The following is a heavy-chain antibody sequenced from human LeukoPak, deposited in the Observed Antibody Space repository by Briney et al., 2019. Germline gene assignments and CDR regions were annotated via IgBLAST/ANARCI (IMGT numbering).Heavy chain of an antibody. J-gene: IGHJ5*02. CDR2: IKYDGSEK. Sequence: GGSLRLSCAASGFTFSNYWMSWVRQAPGKGLEGLAHIKYDGSEKYYVDSVKGRFTISRDNAKNSLYLQMNSLRAEDTAVYYCTRDQTWGQGTLVTVSS. CDR3: TRDQT. V-gene: IGHV3-7*01. CDR1: GFTFSNYW.